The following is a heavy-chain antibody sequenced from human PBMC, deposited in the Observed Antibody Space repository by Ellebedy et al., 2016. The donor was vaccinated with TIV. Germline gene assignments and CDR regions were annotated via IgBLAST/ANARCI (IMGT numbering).Heavy chain of an antibody. Sequence: GESLKISCAASGFTVSTNHMSWVRQAPGKGLEWASVIYRGGSTHYADSLKGKFTISRDISKNTVFLQMNSLRPEDTAVYYCARDLIQVDGMDVWGQGTTVTVSS. CDR1: GFTVSTNH. V-gene: IGHV3-66*01. CDR2: IYRGGST. CDR3: ARDLIQVDGMDV. J-gene: IGHJ6*02. D-gene: IGHD5-18*01.